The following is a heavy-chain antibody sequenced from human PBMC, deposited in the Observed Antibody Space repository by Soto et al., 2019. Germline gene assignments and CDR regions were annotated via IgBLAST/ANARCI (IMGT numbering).Heavy chain of an antibody. CDR3: ARVAVTQYHFDY. CDR2: INSDGSTT. CDR1: GFTFSSYW. J-gene: IGHJ4*02. Sequence: EVQLVESGGGLVQPGGSLRLSCAASGFTFSSYWMHWVRQTPGKGLVWVSRINSDGSTTSYADSVKGRFTIYRDNAKNTLFLQMNSLRAEDTAVYYCARVAVTQYHFDYCGQGTLVTVSS. D-gene: IGHD2-21*02. V-gene: IGHV3-74*01.